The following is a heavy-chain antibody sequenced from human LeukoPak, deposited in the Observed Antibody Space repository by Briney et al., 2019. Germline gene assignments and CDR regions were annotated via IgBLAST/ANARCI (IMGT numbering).Heavy chain of an antibody. CDR1: GFTFSSYA. J-gene: IGHJ4*02. CDR3: ARPRGYSGYDFDY. CDR2: ISYDGSNK. D-gene: IGHD5-12*01. V-gene: IGHV3-30*04. Sequence: PGGPLRLSCAASGFTFSSYAMHWVRQAPGKGLEWVAVISYDGSNKYYADSVKGRFTISRDNSKNTLYLQMNSLRAEDTAVYYCARPRGYSGYDFDYWGQGTLVTVSS.